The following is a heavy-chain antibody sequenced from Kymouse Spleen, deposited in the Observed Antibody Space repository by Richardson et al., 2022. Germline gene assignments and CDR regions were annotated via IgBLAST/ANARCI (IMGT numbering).Heavy chain of an antibody. D-gene: IGHD3-10*01. Sequence: QVQLQESGPGLVKPSQTLSLTCTVSGGSISSGGYYWSWIRQHPGKGLEWIGYIYYSGSTYYNPSLKSRVTISVDTSKNQFSLKLSSVTAADTAVYYCARPNVLLWFGELL*ELLLRYGRLGPRDHGHRLL. V-gene: IGHV4-31*03. CDR1: GGSISSGGYY. CDR3: ARPNVLLWFGELL*ELLLRYGR. J-gene: IGHJ6*02. CDR2: IYYSGST.